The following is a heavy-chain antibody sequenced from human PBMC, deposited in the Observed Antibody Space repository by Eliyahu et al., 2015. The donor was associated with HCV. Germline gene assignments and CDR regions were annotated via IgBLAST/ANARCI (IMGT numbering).Heavy chain of an antibody. D-gene: IGHD5-24*01. Sequence: QLQLQESGPGLVRPSETLSLTCTVXGDXISSNNYXWGWXRQPPGXGLGWXGXISYSGNTYXNPSLKSRVTXSVDTSKNQFSLKVSSVSAADTAVYYCARRDDRGGLQAGMDVWGQGTTVTVSS. J-gene: IGHJ6*02. V-gene: IGHV4-39*01. CDR3: ARRDDRGGLQAGMDV. CDR2: ISYSGNT. CDR1: GDXISSNNYX.